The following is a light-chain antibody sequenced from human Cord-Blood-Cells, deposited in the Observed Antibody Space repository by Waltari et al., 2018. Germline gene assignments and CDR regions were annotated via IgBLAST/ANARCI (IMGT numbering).Light chain of an antibody. J-gene: IGLJ1*01. Sequence: QSALTQPASVSGSPGQSITISCTGTSSDVGGYNYVSWYQQHPGKAPKLMIYDVSNLPSGVSNLLSGSRSGNTASLTISGLQAEDEAYYYCSSYTSSSTYGFGTGTKVTVL. V-gene: IGLV2-14*01. CDR3: SSYTSSSTYG. CDR1: SSDVGGYNY. CDR2: DVS.